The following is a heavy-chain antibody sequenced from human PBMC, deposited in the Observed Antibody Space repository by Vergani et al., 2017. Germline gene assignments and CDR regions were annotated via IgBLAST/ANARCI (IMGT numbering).Heavy chain of an antibody. V-gene: IGHV3-30*03. CDR3: ARDYEAARPGYYYYYYMDV. D-gene: IGHD6-6*01. J-gene: IGHJ6*03. CDR2: ISYDGSNK. CDR1: GFTFSSYG. Sequence: QVQLVESGGGVVQPGRSLRLSCAASGFTFSSYGMHWVRPAPGKGLEWVAVISYDGSNKYYVDSVKGRFTISMDNSKNTLYLQMNSLRAEDTAVYYCARDYEAARPGYYYYYYMDVGGRGRTVTVSS.